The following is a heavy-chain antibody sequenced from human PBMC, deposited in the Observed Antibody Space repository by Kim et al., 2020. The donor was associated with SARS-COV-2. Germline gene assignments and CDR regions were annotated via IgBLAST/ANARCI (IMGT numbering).Heavy chain of an antibody. CDR1: GFTFSSYA. Sequence: GGSLRLSCAASGFTFSSYAMHWVRQAPGKGLEWVAVISYDGSNKYYADSVKGRFTISRDNSKNTLYLQMNSLRAEDTAVYYCARDLSDEWAGWGFDYWGQGTLVTVSS. V-gene: IGHV3-30-3*01. CDR3: ARDLSDEWAGWGFDY. CDR2: ISYDGSNK. D-gene: IGHD1-26*01. J-gene: IGHJ4*02.